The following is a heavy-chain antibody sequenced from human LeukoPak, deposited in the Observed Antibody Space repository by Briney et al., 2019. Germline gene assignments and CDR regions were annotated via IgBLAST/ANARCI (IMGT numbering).Heavy chain of an antibody. CDR2: IYYSGST. CDR1: GGSISSSSYY. J-gene: IGHJ6*03. Sequence: SETLSLTCTVSGGSISSSSYYWGWIRQPPGKGLEWIGSIYYSGSTYYNPSLKSRVTILVDTSKNQFSLKLSSVTAADTAVYYCARGGGFGELSGYYYYMDVWGKGTTVTVSS. D-gene: IGHD3-10*01. CDR3: ARGGGFGELSGYYYYMDV. V-gene: IGHV4-39*07.